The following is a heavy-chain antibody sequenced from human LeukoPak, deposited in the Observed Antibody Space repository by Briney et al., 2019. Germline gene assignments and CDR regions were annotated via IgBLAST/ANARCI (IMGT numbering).Heavy chain of an antibody. J-gene: IGHJ4*02. CDR1: GFTFSSYG. D-gene: IGHD1-14*01. Sequence: GRSLRLSCAASGFTFSSYGMHWVRQAPGKGLEWVAVISYDGSNKYYADSVKGRFTISRDNSKNTLYLQMNSLRAEDTAVYYCAKLYPTGVAPNTDFDYWGQGTLVTVSS. CDR3: AKLYPTGVAPNTDFDY. V-gene: IGHV3-30*18. CDR2: ISYDGSNK.